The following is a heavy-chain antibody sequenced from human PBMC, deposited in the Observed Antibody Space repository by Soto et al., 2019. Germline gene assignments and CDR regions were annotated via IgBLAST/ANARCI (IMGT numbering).Heavy chain of an antibody. CDR2: ISSDGDTI. CDR3: TKGGYDFIYYFGMDV. D-gene: IGHD5-12*01. J-gene: IGHJ6*02. CDR1: GFTFHEYA. V-gene: IGHV3-9*01. Sequence: EVQLIESGGGWVQPGTSLRVSCAASGFTFHEYAMHWVRQAPGKGLEWVSGISSDGDTIAYADSVQGRFTVFRDNAKNSLYLQRNRLRAEDTDLYYCTKGGYDFIYYFGMDVWGQGTTVTVSS.